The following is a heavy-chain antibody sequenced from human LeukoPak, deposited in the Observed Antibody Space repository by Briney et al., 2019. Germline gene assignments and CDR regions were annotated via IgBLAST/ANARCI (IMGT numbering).Heavy chain of an antibody. D-gene: IGHD3-10*01. CDR2: ISAYNGTT. CDR1: GYTFTSYG. V-gene: IGHV1-18*01. J-gene: IGHJ6*02. Sequence: ASVKVSCKASGYTFTSYGISWVRQAPGQGLEWMGWISAYNGTTNYAQKLQGRVTMTTDTSTSTAYMELRSLRSDDTAVYYCAREPHYGSGSYYNGPGDYYGMDVWGQGTTVTVSS. CDR3: AREPHYGSGSYYNGPGDYYGMDV.